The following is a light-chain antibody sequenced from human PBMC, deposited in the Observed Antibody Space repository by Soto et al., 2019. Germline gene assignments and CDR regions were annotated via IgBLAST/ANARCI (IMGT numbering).Light chain of an antibody. CDR1: QSVSSY. Sequence: EIVLTQSPATLSLSPGERATLSCRASQSVSSYLAWYQQKPGQAPRLLIYDASNRATGIPARFSGSGYGTDFTLTLSSLEPEDLAVYYCQQRSNWPPWTFGQGTKVEIK. CDR2: DAS. V-gene: IGKV3-11*01. J-gene: IGKJ1*01. CDR3: QQRSNWPPWT.